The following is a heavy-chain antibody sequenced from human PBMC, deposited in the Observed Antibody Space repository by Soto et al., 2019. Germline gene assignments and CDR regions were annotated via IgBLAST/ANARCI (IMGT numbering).Heavy chain of an antibody. CDR3: ARDEGYYYDSSGYFPPRAFDI. J-gene: IGHJ3*02. D-gene: IGHD3-22*01. CDR2: IYYSGST. V-gene: IGHV4-31*03. CDR1: GGSISSGGYY. Sequence: SETLSLTCTVSGGSISSGGYYWSWIRQHPGKGLEWIGYIYYSGSTYYNPSLKSRVTISVDTSKNQFSLKLSSVTAADTAVYYCARDEGYYYDSSGYFPPRAFDIWGQGTMVTVSS.